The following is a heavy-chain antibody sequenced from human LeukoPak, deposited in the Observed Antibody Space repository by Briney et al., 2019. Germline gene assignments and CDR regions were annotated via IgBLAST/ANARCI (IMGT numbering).Heavy chain of an antibody. CDR1: GDSISSYY. V-gene: IGHV4-4*07. Sequence: PSETLSLTCTVSGDSISSYYWSWLRQPAGKGLEWIGRIYTSGSTNYNPSLTSRVTMSVDTSKNQFSLKLSSVTAADTAVYYCARDIAVAALDAFDLWGQGTMVTVSS. CDR3: ARDIAVAALDAFDL. D-gene: IGHD6-19*01. CDR2: IYTSGST. J-gene: IGHJ3*01.